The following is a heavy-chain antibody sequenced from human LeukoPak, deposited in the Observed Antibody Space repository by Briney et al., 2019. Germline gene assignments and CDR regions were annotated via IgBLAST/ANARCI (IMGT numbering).Heavy chain of an antibody. V-gene: IGHV3-15*07. CDR3: ITPLPYSAQ. J-gene: IGHJ4*02. CDR2: IKPRTDGETT. CDR1: GFTFSNAY. D-gene: IGHD2-21*01. Sequence: GESLKISCAASGFTFSNAYMNWVRQAPGKGLEWVGRIKPRTDGETTEYAAPVKDRFSISRDDSKSMMYLQMNSLKTEDTAVYYCITPLPYSAQGGQGTLVTVSS.